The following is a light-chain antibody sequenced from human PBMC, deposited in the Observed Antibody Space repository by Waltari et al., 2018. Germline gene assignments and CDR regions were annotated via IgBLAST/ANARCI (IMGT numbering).Light chain of an antibody. CDR1: SSDVGNYNL. CDR3: CSYVGLGIYV. V-gene: IGLV2-23*02. J-gene: IGLJ1*01. CDR2: EVT. Sequence: QSGLTQPASVSGSPGPSITISCTGTSSDVGNYNLVSWYQQYPGKAPQLMVYEVTKRASGVSDRFSGSKSGNTASLTIHGLQSEDEADYYCCSYVGLGIYVFGSGTKVTVL.